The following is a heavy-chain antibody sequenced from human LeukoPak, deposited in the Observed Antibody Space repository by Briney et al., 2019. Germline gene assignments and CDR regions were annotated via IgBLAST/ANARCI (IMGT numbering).Heavy chain of an antibody. CDR3: ARLRYYAMDV. CDR1: GFTFSTYD. Sequence: PGGSLRLSCAAFGFTFSTYDMNWVRQAPGKGLEWVSYISSSSRTISYADSVKGRFTISRDNAKNSLYLQMNSLRAEDTAVYYCARLRYYAMDVWGQGTTVTASS. CDR2: ISSSSRTI. V-gene: IGHV3-48*01. J-gene: IGHJ6*02.